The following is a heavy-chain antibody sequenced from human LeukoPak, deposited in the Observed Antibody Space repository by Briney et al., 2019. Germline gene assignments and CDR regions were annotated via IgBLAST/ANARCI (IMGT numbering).Heavy chain of an antibody. V-gene: IGHV1-18*01. D-gene: IGHD3-3*01. CDR1: GYTFTSYD. J-gene: IGHJ4*02. CDR2: ISAYNGNT. Sequence: ASVKVSCKASGYTFTSYDINWVRQATGQGLEWMGWISAYNGNTNYAQKLQGRVTMTTDTSTSTAYMELRSLRSDDTAVYYCAKDASITIFGVADVFDYWGQGTLVTVSS. CDR3: AKDASITIFGVADVFDY.